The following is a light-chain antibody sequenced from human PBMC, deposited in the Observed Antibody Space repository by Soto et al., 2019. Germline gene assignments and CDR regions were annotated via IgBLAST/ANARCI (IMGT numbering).Light chain of an antibody. CDR2: RNN. J-gene: IGLJ2*01. V-gene: IGLV1-47*01. CDR3: SSFEASNNLL. Sequence: QPVLTQPPSASGTPGQKVTISCSGSSSSIGSNYVFWYHQVPGTAPKLLIYRNNQRPSGVPDRFSGSKSGTSASLAISGLQVEDEADYYCSSFEASNNLLFGGGTKLTVL. CDR1: SSSIGSNY.